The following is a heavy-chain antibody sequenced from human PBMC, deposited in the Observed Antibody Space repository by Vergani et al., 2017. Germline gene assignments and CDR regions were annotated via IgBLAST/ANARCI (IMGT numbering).Heavy chain of an antibody. Sequence: QVQLQESGPGLVKPSETLSLTCTVSGDPVISTYHHLGWLRPPPGKGLDWIGSMDYSGSTSYNPSLESRISISVETPKNQFSLMLTSVTAADTAVYYCESRRGACRAGYCPSYDFWGQGTLVAVSS. CDR1: GDPVISTYHH. D-gene: IGHD2-21*02. J-gene: IGHJ4*02. V-gene: IGHV4-39*01. CDR3: ESRRGACRAGYCPSYDF. CDR2: MDYSGST.